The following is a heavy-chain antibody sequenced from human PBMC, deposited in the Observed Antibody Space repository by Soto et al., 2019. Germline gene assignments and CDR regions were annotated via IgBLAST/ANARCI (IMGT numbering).Heavy chain of an antibody. V-gene: IGHV4-31*03. CDR2: IYYSGST. CDR3: AASFVGCGGFNYHGMDV. D-gene: IGHD3-16*01. CDR1: GGSISSGGYY. Sequence: QVQLQESGPGLVKPSQTLSLTCTVSGGSISSGGYYWSWIRQHPGKGLEWIGYIYYSGSTYYNPSSTSRSTTAPLTSQNQFAPKLRAVTAAAPAVYYCAASFVGCGGFNYHGMDVWGQGTTVTVSS. J-gene: IGHJ6*02.